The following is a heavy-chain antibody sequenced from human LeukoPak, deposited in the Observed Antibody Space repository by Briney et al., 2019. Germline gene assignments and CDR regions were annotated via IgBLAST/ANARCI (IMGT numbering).Heavy chain of an antibody. J-gene: IGHJ6*03. V-gene: IGHV4-34*01. CDR3: ARHRVYYDSSGYWGYYYYYYMDV. CDR2: INHSGST. Sequence: SETLSLTCAVYGGSFSGYYWSWIRQPPGKGLEWVGEINHSGSTNYNPSLKSRVTISVDTSKNQFSLKLSSVTAADTAVYYCARHRVYYDSSGYWGYYYYYYMDVWGKGTTVTISS. D-gene: IGHD3-22*01. CDR1: GGSFSGYY.